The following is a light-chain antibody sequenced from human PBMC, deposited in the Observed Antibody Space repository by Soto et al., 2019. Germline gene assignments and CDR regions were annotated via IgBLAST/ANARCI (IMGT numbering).Light chain of an antibody. J-gene: IGLJ2*01. CDR2: RNN. V-gene: IGLV1-47*01. CDR1: SSNIGNNY. Sequence: QSVLTQPPSASGTPGQRVTISCSGSSSNIGNNYVYWYQMVPGTAPKLLIYRNNRRPSGVPDRFSGSRSGTSASLAISGLRSEDEADYYCAAWDDSLSGRGVFGGGTTLTVL. CDR3: AAWDDSLSGRGV.